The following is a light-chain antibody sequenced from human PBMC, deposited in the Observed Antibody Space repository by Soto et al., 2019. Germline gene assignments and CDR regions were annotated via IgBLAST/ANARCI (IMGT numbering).Light chain of an antibody. CDR1: SFNIGSNT. CDR2: SNN. J-gene: IGLJ2*01. Sequence: QSVLTQPPSASGTPGQRVTISCSGSSFNIGSNTVNWYQQLPGTAPKLLIYSNNQRPSGVPDRFSGSKSGTSASLAISGLQSEDEADYYCAAWDDSLNGQVFGGGTKLTVL. V-gene: IGLV1-44*01. CDR3: AAWDDSLNGQV.